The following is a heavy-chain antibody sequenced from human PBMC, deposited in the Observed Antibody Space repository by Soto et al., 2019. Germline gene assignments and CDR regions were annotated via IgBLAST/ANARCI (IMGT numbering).Heavy chain of an antibody. V-gene: IGHV1-18*01. Sequence: QVQLVQSGAEVKKPGASVKVSCKASGYTFTSYHINWVRQAPGQRLDWLGWISAYNGNTNYAQKRQGRVTMTTDTPTSTAYMELRSLRSNDTAMYYCARDAPPTDYWGQGTMVTVSS. CDR1: GYTFTSYH. CDR2: ISAYNGNT. CDR3: ARDAPPTDY. J-gene: IGHJ4*02.